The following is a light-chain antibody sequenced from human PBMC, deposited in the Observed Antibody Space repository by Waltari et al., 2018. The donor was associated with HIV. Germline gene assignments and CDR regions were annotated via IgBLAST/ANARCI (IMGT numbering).Light chain of an antibody. CDR1: QTVNSN. CDR2: DAS. J-gene: IGKJ3*01. Sequence: ETVMTQSPVTLSVSPGERGTLSCRASQTVNSNLAWYQQKLGQAPRLLFYDASTRATGTPARFSGSGSGTEFTLTVSSLQPEDFAVYYCQQYDNWLGTFGPGTKV. V-gene: IGKV3D-15*01. CDR3: QQYDNWLGT.